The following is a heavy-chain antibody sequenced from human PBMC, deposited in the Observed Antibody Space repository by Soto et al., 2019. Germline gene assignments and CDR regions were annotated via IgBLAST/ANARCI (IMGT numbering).Heavy chain of an antibody. V-gene: IGHV3-49*03. Sequence: SGGSLRLSCTASGFTFGDYAMSWFRQAPGKGLEWVGFFRSKAYGGTTEYAASVKGRFTISRDDSKSIAYLQMNSLKTEDTAVYYCTRVAGTTPRSYYYYYYYYMDGWGKGTTVTVAS. D-gene: IGHD1-1*01. J-gene: IGHJ6*03. CDR2: FRSKAYGGTT. CDR1: GFTFGDYA. CDR3: TRVAGTTPRSYYYYYYYYMDG.